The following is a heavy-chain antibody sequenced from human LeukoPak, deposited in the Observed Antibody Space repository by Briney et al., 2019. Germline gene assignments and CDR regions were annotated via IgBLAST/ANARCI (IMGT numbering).Heavy chain of an antibody. CDR3: ARDLDDGPFDI. V-gene: IGHV3-21*01. CDR2: ISSSSSYI. Sequence: GGSLRLSCAASGFNFSNYAMSWVRQAPGKGLEWVSFISSSSSYIYYVVSVKGRFTISRDNAKNSLYLQMNSLRAEDTAVYYCARDLDDGPFDIWGQGTMVTVSS. CDR1: GFNFSNYA. J-gene: IGHJ3*02. D-gene: IGHD5-24*01.